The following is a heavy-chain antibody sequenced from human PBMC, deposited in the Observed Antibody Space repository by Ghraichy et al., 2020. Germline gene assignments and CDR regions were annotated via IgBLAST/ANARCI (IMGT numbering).Heavy chain of an antibody. D-gene: IGHD6-19*01. J-gene: IGHJ4*02. V-gene: IGHV4-4*02. Sequence: SETLSLTCAVSGGSISSNNWWSWVRQPPGKGLEWIGEIYHGGGTNYNPSLKSRLTISIDKSKNQFSLKLSSVTAADTAVYYCASPPLGGGWTVLYWGQGTLVTVAS. CDR3: ASPPLGGGWTVLY. CDR2: IYHGGGT. CDR1: GGSISSNNW.